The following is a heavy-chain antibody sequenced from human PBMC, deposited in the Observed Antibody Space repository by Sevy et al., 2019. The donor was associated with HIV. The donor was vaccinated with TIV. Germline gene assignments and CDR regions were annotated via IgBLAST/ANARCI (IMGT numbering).Heavy chain of an antibody. V-gene: IGHV3-30*02. CDR1: GFTFNVYG. Sequence: GGSLRLSCAASGFTFNVYGMHWVRHAPGKGLQWVAFTRYDGSTKYYADSVKGRFTISRDNSKNTLYLQMNSLRVEDTAMYYCAKDLTERYSTSSGDFDYWGQGSLVTVSS. CDR3: AKDLTERYSTSSGDFDY. J-gene: IGHJ4*02. CDR2: TRYDGSTK. D-gene: IGHD6-6*01.